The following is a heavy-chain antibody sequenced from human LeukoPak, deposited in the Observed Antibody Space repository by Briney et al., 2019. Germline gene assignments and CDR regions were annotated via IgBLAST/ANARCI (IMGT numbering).Heavy chain of an antibody. CDR1: GGTFSSYA. CDR2: IIPILGIA. J-gene: IGHJ4*02. CDR3: ASHMERQGTMLAFDY. D-gene: IGHD1-1*01. V-gene: IGHV1-69*04. Sequence: GASVKVSCKASGGTFSSYAISWVRQAPGQGLEWMGRIIPILGIANYAQKFQGRVTITADKSTSTAYMELSSLRSEDTDVYYCASHMERQGTMLAFDYWGQGTLVTVSS.